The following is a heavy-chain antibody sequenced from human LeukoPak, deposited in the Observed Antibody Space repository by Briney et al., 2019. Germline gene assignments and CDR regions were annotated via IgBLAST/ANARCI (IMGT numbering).Heavy chain of an antibody. J-gene: IGHJ5*02. CDR2: IYYSGST. CDR3: ARPTITMVRGFDP. D-gene: IGHD3-10*01. V-gene: IGHV4-39*01. CDR1: GGSISSSSYY. Sequence: SETLSLTCSVSGGSISSSSYYWGWIRQPPGKGLEWIGKIYYSGSTYYNPSLKSRVSISVDTSKNQFSLKLRSVTAADTAVYYCARPTITMVRGFDPWGQGSLVTVSS.